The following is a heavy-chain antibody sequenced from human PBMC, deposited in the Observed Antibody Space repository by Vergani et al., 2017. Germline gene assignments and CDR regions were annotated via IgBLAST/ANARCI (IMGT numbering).Heavy chain of an antibody. CDR3: SRMGGRGAFDY. V-gene: IGHV2-70*04. CDR1: GFSLSTSGMR. CDR2: IDWDDDK. Sequence: QVTLKESGPALVKPTQTLTLTCTFSGFSLSTSGMRVSWIRQPPGKALEWLARIDWDDDKFYSTSLKTRLTISKDTSKNQVVLTMTNMDPVDTATYYWSRMGGRGAFDYWGQGTLVTVSS. D-gene: IGHD3-10*01. J-gene: IGHJ4*02.